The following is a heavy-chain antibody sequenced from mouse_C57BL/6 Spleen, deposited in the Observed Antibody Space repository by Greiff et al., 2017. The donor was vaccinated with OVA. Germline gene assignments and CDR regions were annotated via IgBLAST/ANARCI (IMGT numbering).Heavy chain of an antibody. CDR1: GYTFTSYG. D-gene: IGHD1-1*01. CDR3: ASPNYYGSSPYYFDY. V-gene: IGHV1-81*01. J-gene: IGHJ2*01. Sequence: QVQLQQSGAELARPGASVKLSCKASGYTFTSYGISWVKQRTGQGLEWIGEIYPRSGNTYYNEKFKGKATLTADKSSSTAYMELRRLTSEDSAVYFCASPNYYGSSPYYFDYWGQGTTLTVSS. CDR2: IYPRSGNT.